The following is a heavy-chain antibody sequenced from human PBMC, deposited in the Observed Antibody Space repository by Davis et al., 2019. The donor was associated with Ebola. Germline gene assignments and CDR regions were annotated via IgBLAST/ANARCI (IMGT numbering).Heavy chain of an antibody. CDR2: ISSSSSTI. CDR1: GFTFSSYS. V-gene: IGHV3-48*02. CDR3: ARVAYGDYNDY. D-gene: IGHD4-17*01. J-gene: IGHJ4*02. Sequence: GGSLTLSCAASGFTFSSYSMNWVRQAPGKGLEWVSYISSSSSTIYYADSVKGRFTISRDNAKNSLYLQMNCLRDADTAVYYCARVAYGDYNDYWGQGTLVTVSS.